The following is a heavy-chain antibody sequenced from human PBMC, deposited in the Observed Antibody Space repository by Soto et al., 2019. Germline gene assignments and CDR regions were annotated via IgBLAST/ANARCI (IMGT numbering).Heavy chain of an antibody. CDR3: ARAGLGDGSDY. J-gene: IGHJ4*02. CDR1: GGSVSSDSYY. Sequence: QVQLQEWGPGLVKPSETLSLTCTVSGGSVSSDSYYWSWIREPPGKGLEWIGYIYYSGSTKYNPSLKSRVTISVDTSKNQFSLKLSSVTAADTAVYYCARAGLGDGSDYWGQGTLVTVSS. CDR2: IYYSGST. V-gene: IGHV4-61*01. D-gene: IGHD1-26*01.